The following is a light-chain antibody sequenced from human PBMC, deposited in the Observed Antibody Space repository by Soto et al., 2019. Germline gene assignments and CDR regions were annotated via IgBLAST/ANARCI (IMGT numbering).Light chain of an antibody. J-gene: IGKJ4*01. CDR2: DAS. V-gene: IGKV1-9*01. Sequence: DVQLTQSPSFMSASVGDRVSITCRASQGISTFLAWYQQHPGTAPKRIIYDASNLQSGVPSRFSGSGSGTEFTLTISSLQPEDFATYYCQQVNNYPLTFGGGTKVEIK. CDR3: QQVNNYPLT. CDR1: QGISTF.